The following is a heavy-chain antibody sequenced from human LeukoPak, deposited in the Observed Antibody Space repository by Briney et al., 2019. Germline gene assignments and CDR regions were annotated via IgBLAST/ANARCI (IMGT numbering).Heavy chain of an antibody. D-gene: IGHD6-13*01. CDR3: ARYSSSSVSAFDI. CDR2: IKQDGSEK. CDR1: GFTFSSYA. J-gene: IGHJ3*02. Sequence: GGSLRLSCAASGFTFSSYAMSWVRQAPGKGLEWVANIKQDGSEKYYVDSVKGRFTISRDNAKNSLYLQMNSLRAEDTAVYYCARYSSSSVSAFDIWGQGTMVTVSS. V-gene: IGHV3-7*03.